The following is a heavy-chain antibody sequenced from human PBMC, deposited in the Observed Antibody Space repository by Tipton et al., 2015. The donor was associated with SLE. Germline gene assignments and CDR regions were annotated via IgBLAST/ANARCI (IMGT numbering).Heavy chain of an antibody. D-gene: IGHD3-10*01. J-gene: IGHJ4*02. CDR1: GGSFSGYY. Sequence: TLSLTCAVYGGSFSGYYWSWIRQPPGKGLEWIGEINHSGSTNYNPSLKSRGTISVDTSKNQFSLKLSSVTAADTAVYYCASLRTEYYYGSRADYWGQGTLVTVSS. CDR3: ASLRTEYYYGSRADY. CDR2: INHSGST. V-gene: IGHV4-34*01.